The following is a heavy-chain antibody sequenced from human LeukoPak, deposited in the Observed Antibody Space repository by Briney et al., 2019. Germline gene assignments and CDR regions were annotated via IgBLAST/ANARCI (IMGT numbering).Heavy chain of an antibody. CDR1: GFTFSNYA. V-gene: IGHV3-23*01. D-gene: IGHD1-26*01. Sequence: PGGSLRLSRAASGFTFSNYAMSWVRQAPGKGLEWVSTINNNGGRTYYADSVKRRFTISRDNSKNTMSLQMNTLRAEDTAVYFCAKERLPVDTTKWTVDYWGQGTLVTVSS. J-gene: IGHJ4*02. CDR3: AKERLPVDTTKWTVDY. CDR2: INNNGGRT.